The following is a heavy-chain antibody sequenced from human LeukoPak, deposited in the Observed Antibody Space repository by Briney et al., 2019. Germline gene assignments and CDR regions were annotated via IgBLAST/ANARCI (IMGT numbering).Heavy chain of an antibody. CDR1: GYTFNSHD. D-gene: IGHD1-1*01. Sequence: ASVKVSCKASGYTFNSHDINWVRQATGQGLEWMGWMNPYSGITGYAQKFQGRVTMTRDTSINTAYLEFYSLRSEDTAVYYCARGYSPTLRTTGNDYWGQGTLVTVSS. CDR2: MNPYSGIT. CDR3: ARGYSPTLRTTGNDY. V-gene: IGHV1-8*01. J-gene: IGHJ4*02.